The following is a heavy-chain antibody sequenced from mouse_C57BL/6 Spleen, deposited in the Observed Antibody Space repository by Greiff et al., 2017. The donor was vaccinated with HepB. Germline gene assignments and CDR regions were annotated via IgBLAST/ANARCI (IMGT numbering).Heavy chain of an antibody. Sequence: EVKLQESGPGLVKPSQSLSLTCSVTGYSITSGYYWNWIRQFPGNKLEWMGYISYDGSNNYNPSLKNRISITRDTSKNQFFLKLNSVTTEDTATYYCARFTTVVLWYFDVWGTGTTVTVSS. D-gene: IGHD1-1*01. J-gene: IGHJ1*03. V-gene: IGHV3-6*01. CDR3: ARFTTVVLWYFDV. CDR1: GYSITSGYY. CDR2: ISYDGSN.